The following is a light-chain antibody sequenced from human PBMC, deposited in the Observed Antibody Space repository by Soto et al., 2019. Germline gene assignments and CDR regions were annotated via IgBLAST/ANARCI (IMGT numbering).Light chain of an antibody. Sequence: EIVLTQSPGTLSLSPGERATLSCRASQSVSSSYLAWYQQKPGQAPRLLIYLASSRATGIPDRFSGSGSGTDFTLTISSLEPEDFAVYYCQQRSNWPPLFGGGTKVDIK. CDR2: LAS. J-gene: IGKJ4*01. V-gene: IGKV3D-20*02. CDR3: QQRSNWPPL. CDR1: QSVSSSY.